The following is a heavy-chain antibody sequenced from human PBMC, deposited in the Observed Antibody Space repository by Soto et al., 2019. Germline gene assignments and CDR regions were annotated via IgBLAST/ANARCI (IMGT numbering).Heavy chain of an antibody. V-gene: IGHV4-59*01. CDR1: GFTFNTYA. CDR2: VYYSGTT. CDR3: ATYDSGGKFDL. J-gene: IGHJ4*02. D-gene: IGHD3-22*01. Sequence: PGGSLRLSCAASGFTFNTYAMSWIRQPPGKGLEWIGYVYYSGTTNYNPSLKGRVSISVDTSKNQFSLKLTSVTAADTAVYYCATYDSGGKFDLRGLRTPVTVSS.